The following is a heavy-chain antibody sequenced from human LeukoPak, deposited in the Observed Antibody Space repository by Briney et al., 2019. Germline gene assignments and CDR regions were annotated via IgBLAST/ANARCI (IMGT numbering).Heavy chain of an antibody. D-gene: IGHD6-19*01. CDR3: ARDRVGSGWPRPYYFEI. CDR2: INPNTGAT. CDR1: GSTFTGYY. Sequence: ASVKVSCKPSGSTFTGYYLHWVRQSPGRGPEWMGWINPNTGATMYSQKFQGRVTMTRDTSVSTGYMELRSLTSDDSAVYYCARDRVGSGWPRPYYFEIWGQGTLVTVSS. V-gene: IGHV1-2*02. J-gene: IGHJ4*02.